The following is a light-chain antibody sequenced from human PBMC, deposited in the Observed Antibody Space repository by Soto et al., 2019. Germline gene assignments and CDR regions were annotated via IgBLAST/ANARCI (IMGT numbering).Light chain of an antibody. CDR2: RAS. Sequence: QMTQVSSAPSASVGGKITIPCPASQNRGNPLNWYQQKPGTAPKLLFSRASNLQSGVPSRFTASGLATDFTLTISSLQPEDFATYYCHQTYLSPPTFGQGTKVEIK. V-gene: IGKV1-39*01. CDR1: QNRGNP. CDR3: HQTYLSPPT. J-gene: IGKJ1*01.